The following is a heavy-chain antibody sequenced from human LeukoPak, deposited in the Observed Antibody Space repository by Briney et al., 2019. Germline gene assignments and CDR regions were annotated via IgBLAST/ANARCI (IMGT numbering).Heavy chain of an antibody. CDR1: GGPISSYY. V-gene: IGHV4-59*01. Sequence: SETLSLTCTVSGGPISSYYWSWARQPPGKGLEWIGYIYYSGSTNYNPSLKSRVTISVDTSKNQFSLKLSSVTAADTAVYYCARVMGTAMVSSGYYFDYWGQGTLVTVSS. J-gene: IGHJ4*02. CDR3: ARVMGTAMVSSGYYFDY. D-gene: IGHD5-18*01. CDR2: IYYSGST.